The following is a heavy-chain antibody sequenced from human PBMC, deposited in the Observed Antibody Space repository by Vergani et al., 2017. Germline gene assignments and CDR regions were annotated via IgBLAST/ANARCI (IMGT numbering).Heavy chain of an antibody. Sequence: QVQLQESGPGLVKPSQTLSLTCTGSGASMSSVGYYWTWIRPSAGKRLEWIGDIRGSGTANYNPSFQGRDSMSVATSKNPFSLTLSSVNATDTAVYYCAGGSRGAGYSLPDSWGQGTRVTGSS. V-gene: IGHV4-61*02. CDR1: GASMSSVGYY. J-gene: IGHJ4*02. CDR3: AGGSRGAGYSLPDS. CDR2: IRGSGTA. D-gene: IGHD5-12*01.